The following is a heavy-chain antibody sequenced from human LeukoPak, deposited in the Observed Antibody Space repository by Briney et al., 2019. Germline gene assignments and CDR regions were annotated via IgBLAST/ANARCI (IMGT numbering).Heavy chain of an antibody. Sequence: SETLSLTCTVSGGSISSYYWSWIRQPAGKGLEWIGRIYTSGSTNYNPSLKSRVTMSVDTSKNQFSLKLSSVTGADTAVYYCARGGYCGGDCLLGDDAFDIWGQGTMVTVSS. CDR1: GGSISSYY. CDR3: ARGGYCGGDCLLGDDAFDI. J-gene: IGHJ3*02. D-gene: IGHD2-21*01. CDR2: IYTSGST. V-gene: IGHV4-4*07.